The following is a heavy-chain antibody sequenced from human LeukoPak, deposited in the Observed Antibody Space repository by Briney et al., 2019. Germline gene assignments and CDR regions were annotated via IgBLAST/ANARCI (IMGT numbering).Heavy chain of an antibody. CDR3: ARDSYVVDY. CDR2: IKQDGSEK. J-gene: IGHJ4*02. V-gene: IGHV3-7*01. D-gene: IGHD3-16*01. CDR1: GFTFSSHW. Sequence: GGSLRLSCAASGFTFSSHWMTWVRQAPGKGLEWVANIKQDGSEKYYVDSVKGRFTISRDNAKNSLYLQMNSLRAEDTAVYYCARDSYVVDYWGQGTLVTVSS.